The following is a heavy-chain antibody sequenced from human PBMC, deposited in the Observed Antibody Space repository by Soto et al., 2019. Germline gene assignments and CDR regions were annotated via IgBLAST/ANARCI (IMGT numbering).Heavy chain of an antibody. CDR3: ARAPKVSGSSQTRPDF. CDR2: ISQSGHT. V-gene: IGHV4-34*01. CDR1: SGSFSGYY. J-gene: IGHJ4*02. D-gene: IGHD6-6*01. Sequence: ETLSLTCSIYSGSFSGYYWSWIRQPPGKGLEWIGEISQSGHTNYSPSLKSRVSISIDTSKKQFSLNLASVSAADTAVYYCARAPKVSGSSQTRPDFWGQGTLVTVSS.